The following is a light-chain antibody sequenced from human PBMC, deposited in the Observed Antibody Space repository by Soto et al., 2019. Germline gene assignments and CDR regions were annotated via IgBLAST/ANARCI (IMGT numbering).Light chain of an antibody. Sequence: EIVLTQAPGTLSLSPGERVTLSCRASQSVSNNYLAWYQQKPGQAPRLLIYGASNRATGIPDRFSGSGSGTDFTLTISRLEPEDFAVYYCQQYGSSGTFGQGTNVEIK. CDR3: QQYGSSGT. V-gene: IGKV3-20*01. J-gene: IGKJ1*01. CDR2: GAS. CDR1: QSVSNNY.